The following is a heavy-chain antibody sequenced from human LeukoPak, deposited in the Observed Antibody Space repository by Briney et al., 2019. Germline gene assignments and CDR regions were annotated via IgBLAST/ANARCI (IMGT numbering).Heavy chain of an antibody. CDR1: TSY. V-gene: IGHV1-18*04. Sequence: APVKVSCKATSYISWVRQAPGQGLEWMAWIGSYEGDTYSAQNFRDRLTATSDTSTGTVYLHLRSLRPDDTAVYYCARDFWNFDDSGGYNRDFDSWGQGTLVTVSS. D-gene: IGHD1-1*01. CDR2: IGSYEGDT. CDR3: ARDFWNFDDSGGYNRDFDS. J-gene: IGHJ5*01.